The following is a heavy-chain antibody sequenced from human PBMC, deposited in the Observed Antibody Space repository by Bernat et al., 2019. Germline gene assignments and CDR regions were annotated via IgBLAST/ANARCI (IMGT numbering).Heavy chain of an antibody. Sequence: QVQLVESGGGVVQPGRSLRLSCAASGFTFSSYAMHWVRQAPGKGLEWVAVISYDGSNKYYADSVKGRFTISRDNSKNTLYLQMNSLRAEDTAVYYCARDDRHYDAFDIWGQGTMVTVSS. CDR1: GFTFSSYA. CDR3: ARDDRHYDAFDI. J-gene: IGHJ3*02. V-gene: IGHV3-30*01. CDR2: ISYDGSNK.